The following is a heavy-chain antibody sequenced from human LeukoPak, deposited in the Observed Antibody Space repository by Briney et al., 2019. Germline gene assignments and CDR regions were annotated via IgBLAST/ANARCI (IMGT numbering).Heavy chain of an antibody. J-gene: IGHJ2*01. CDR2: ISTYNGNT. Sequence: GASVKVSCKASGYTFTDYYIHWVRQAPGQGLEWMGWISTYNGNTNYAQKFQGRVTLTTDTSTSTAFMDLRSLRSDDTAVYHCARVAIGSWYFDLWGRGTLVTVSS. D-gene: IGHD2-15*01. V-gene: IGHV1-18*04. CDR3: ARVAIGSWYFDL. CDR1: GYTFTDYY.